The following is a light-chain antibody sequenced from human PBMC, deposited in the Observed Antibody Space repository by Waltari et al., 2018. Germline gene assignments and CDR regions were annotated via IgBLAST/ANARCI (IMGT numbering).Light chain of an antibody. CDR1: QSVSRA. Sequence: EIVLTQSPGTLSLSPGERATLSCRASQSVSRALAWYQQNPGQAPRLLIYGASNRATGIPDGFSGSGSGTDFRLIISRLEPEDFAVYYCQHYVSLPVTFGQGTKVEIK. J-gene: IGKJ1*01. CDR2: GAS. V-gene: IGKV3-20*01. CDR3: QHYVSLPVT.